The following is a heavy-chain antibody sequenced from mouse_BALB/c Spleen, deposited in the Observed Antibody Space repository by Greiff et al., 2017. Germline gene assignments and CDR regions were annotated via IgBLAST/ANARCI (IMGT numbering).Heavy chain of an antibody. CDR1: GFSLTSYG. V-gene: IGHV2-9*02. J-gene: IGHJ3*01. Sequence: QVHVKQSGPGLVAPSQSLSITCTVSGFSLTSYGVHWVRQPPGKGLEWLGVIWAGGSTNYNSALMSRLSISKDNSKSQVFLKMNSLQTDDTAMYYCARAYYYGSSAWFAYWGQGTLVTVSA. CDR2: IWAGGST. CDR3: ARAYYYGSSAWFAY. D-gene: IGHD1-1*01.